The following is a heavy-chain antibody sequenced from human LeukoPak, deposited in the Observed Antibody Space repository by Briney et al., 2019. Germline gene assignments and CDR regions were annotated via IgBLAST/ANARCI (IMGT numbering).Heavy chain of an antibody. CDR3: ARNRGYCSSTSCYHDAFDI. D-gene: IGHD2-2*01. CDR1: GFTFSSYS. V-gene: IGHV3-21*01. Sequence: GGSLRLSCAASGFTFSSYSVNWVRQAPGKGLEWVSSISSSSSYIYYADSVKGRFTISRDNAKNSLYLQMNSLRAEDTAVYYCARNRGYCSSTSCYHDAFDIWGQGTMVTVSS. CDR2: ISSSSSYI. J-gene: IGHJ3*02.